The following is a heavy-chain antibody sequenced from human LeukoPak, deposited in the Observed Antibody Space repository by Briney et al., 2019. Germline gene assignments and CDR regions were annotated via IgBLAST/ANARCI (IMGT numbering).Heavy chain of an antibody. CDR1: GGSISGYY. V-gene: IGHV4-59*01. CDR2: IYHRGSA. J-gene: IGHJ4*02. CDR3: ARAGDYYVSGSYLGY. D-gene: IGHD3-10*01. Sequence: SETLSLTCTVSGGSISGYYWTWIRQPPGRGLEWIGYIYHRGSANYNPSLKSRVTIAVDASKNQFSLTLSSVTAADAAVYYCARAGDYYVSGSYLGYWGQGTLVTVSS.